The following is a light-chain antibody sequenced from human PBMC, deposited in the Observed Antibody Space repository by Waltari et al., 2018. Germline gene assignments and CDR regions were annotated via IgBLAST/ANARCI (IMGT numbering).Light chain of an antibody. J-gene: IGLJ2*01. CDR2: NDT. CDR1: VLAATS. Sequence: YDLAQPFSVSVSPGQTATITCPGDVLAATSVRWFQQRPGQAPTLILYNDTERPSGTPERVSGSSSGSTVTLTIRGALLEDEADYHCHAAADNNWFFGGGTKLTVL. V-gene: IGLV3-27*01. CDR3: HAAADNNWF.